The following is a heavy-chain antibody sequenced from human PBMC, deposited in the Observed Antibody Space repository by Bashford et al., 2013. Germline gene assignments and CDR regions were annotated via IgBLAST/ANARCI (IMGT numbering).Heavy chain of an antibody. V-gene: IGHV4-39*01. CDR3: ARPTTEKQLDGFDI. D-gene: IGHD6-6*01. Sequence: SETLSLTCTVSGASISSSSYYWGWIRQPPGRELEWIGSFYYSGSTYYNPSLKSRVAISVDTSENQFSLKLSSVTAADTAVYYCARPTTEKQLDGFDIWGQGTMVTVSS. J-gene: IGHJ3*02. CDR1: GASISSSSYY. CDR2: FYYSGST.